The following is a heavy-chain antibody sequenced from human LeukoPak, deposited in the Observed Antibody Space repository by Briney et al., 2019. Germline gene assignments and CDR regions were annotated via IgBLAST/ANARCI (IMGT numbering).Heavy chain of an antibody. CDR2: ISSSSSYI. J-gene: IGHJ4*02. CDR3: ARGVLRLGELSRFYFDY. V-gene: IGHV3-21*01. CDR1: GFTFSSYS. D-gene: IGHD3-16*02. Sequence: PGGSLRLSCAASGFTFSSYSMNWVRQAPGKGLEWVSSISSSSSYIYYADSVKGRFTISRDNAKNSLYLQMNSLRAEDTAVYYYARGVLRLGELSRFYFDYWGQGTLVTVSS.